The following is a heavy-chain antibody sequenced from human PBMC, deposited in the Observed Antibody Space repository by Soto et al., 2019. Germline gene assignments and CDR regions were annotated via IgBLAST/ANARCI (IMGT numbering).Heavy chain of an antibody. Sequence: QVQLVQSGAEVRKPGSSAKVSCKASGGTFISYSISWVRQAPGQGLEWMGRIIPSLDTRNYAEQFQGRVTITADKFTSTVYMEVNSLRSEDTALYFCARGIGYCSGGNCYSDVWGQGTLVTVSS. V-gene: IGHV1-69*08. CDR2: IIPSLDTR. CDR3: ARGIGYCSGGNCYSDV. J-gene: IGHJ4*02. D-gene: IGHD2-15*01. CDR1: GGTFISYS.